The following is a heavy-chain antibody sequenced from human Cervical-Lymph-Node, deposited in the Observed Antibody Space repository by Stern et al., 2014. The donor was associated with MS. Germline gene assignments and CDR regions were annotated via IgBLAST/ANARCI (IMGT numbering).Heavy chain of an antibody. CDR1: GFTFSSYG. J-gene: IGHJ4*02. V-gene: IGHV3-30*03. Sequence: VQLEESGGALVQPGRSLRLSCAASGFTFSSYGMHWVRQAPGTGLGWVTVISYDGNHKYYAASVKGRFTISRDNSKNTLHLQMNSVTPDDTAIYYCARDYEDTSMLFDHWGQGTLVTVSS. D-gene: IGHD2-8*01. CDR3: ARDYEDTSMLFDH. CDR2: ISYDGNHK.